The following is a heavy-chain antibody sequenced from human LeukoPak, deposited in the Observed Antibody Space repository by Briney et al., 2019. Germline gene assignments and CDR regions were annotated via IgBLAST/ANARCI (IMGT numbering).Heavy chain of an antibody. Sequence: NPSETLSLTCTVSGGSINTYYWHWIRQPPGKGLEWIGYISYSGRTNYNPSLKSRVTISIDTSKNQFSLKLTSVTAADTAVYHCARSGGYSGYDVDYWGQGTLVTVSS. D-gene: IGHD5-12*01. CDR2: ISYSGRT. V-gene: IGHV4-59*01. CDR1: GGSINTYY. CDR3: ARSGGYSGYDVDY. J-gene: IGHJ4*02.